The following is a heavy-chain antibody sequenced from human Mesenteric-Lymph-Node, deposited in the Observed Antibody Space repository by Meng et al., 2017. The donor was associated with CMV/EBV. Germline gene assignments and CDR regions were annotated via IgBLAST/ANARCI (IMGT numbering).Heavy chain of an antibody. CDR1: GDSVSNDGAA. V-gene: IGHV6-1*01. J-gene: IGHJ4*02. D-gene: IGHD1-7*01. CDR3: ARGTGTLDY. CDR2: TYYRSKWYE. Sequence: CALSGDSVSNDGAAWTWFRQSPSRGLEWLGRTYYRSKWYEDYAVSVKDRLTINPDTSKNQFSLQLNSVTPEDTALYYCARGTGTLDYWGQGTLVTVSS.